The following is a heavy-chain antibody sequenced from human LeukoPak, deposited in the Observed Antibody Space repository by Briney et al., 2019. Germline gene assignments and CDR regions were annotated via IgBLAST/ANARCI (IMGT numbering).Heavy chain of an antibody. V-gene: IGHV1-8*01. CDR2: MNPNSGNT. D-gene: IGHD3-16*01. CDR1: GYTFTSYD. J-gene: IGHJ4*02. CDR3: ARGVRALGQGDY. Sequence: ASVKVSCKAPGYTFTSYDINWVRQATGQGLEWMGWMNPNSGNTGYAQKFQGRVTMTRNTSISTAYMELSSLRSEDTAVYYCARGVRALGQGDYWGQGTLVTVSS.